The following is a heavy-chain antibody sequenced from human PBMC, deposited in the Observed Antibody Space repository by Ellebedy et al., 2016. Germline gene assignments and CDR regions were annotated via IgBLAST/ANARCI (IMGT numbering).Heavy chain of an antibody. V-gene: IGHV4-59*01. CDR1: GGSISSYY. CDR2: IYYSGST. D-gene: IGHD3-22*01. Sequence: GSLRLXXTVSGGSISSYYWSWIRQPPGKGLEWIGYIYYSGSTNYNPSLKSRVTISVDTSKNQFSLKLSSVTAADTAVYYCARAGNYYDSSGYYYLSFDIWGQGTMVTVSS. J-gene: IGHJ3*02. CDR3: ARAGNYYDSSGYYYLSFDI.